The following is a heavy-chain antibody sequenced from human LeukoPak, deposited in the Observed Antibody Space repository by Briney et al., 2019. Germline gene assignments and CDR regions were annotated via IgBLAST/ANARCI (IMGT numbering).Heavy chain of an antibody. CDR2: IYYSGST. D-gene: IGHD3-22*01. CDR3: ARVSGITMIVVVPEDGFDI. Sequence: SETLSLTCTVSGGSISRSSYYWGWIRQPPGKGLEWIGRIYYSGSTYYNPSLKSRVTISVATSKNQFSLKLSSVTAADTAVYYCARVSGITMIVVVPEDGFDIWGQGTMVTVSS. V-gene: IGHV4-39*01. J-gene: IGHJ3*02. CDR1: GGSISRSSYY.